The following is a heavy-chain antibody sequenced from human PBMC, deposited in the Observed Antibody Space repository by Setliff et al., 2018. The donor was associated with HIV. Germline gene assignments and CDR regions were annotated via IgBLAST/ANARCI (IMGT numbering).Heavy chain of an antibody. CDR1: GYSISSGYY. CDR3: AREDTHCSGGSCYSGWFDP. D-gene: IGHD2-15*01. Sequence: SETLSLTCAVSGYSISSGYYWGWIRQPPGKGLEWIGRIYHSGSTYYNPSLKSRVTISVDTSKNQFSLKLSSVTAADTAVYYCAREDTHCSGGSCYSGWFDPWGQGTLVTVSS. CDR2: IYHSGST. J-gene: IGHJ5*02. V-gene: IGHV4-38-2*02.